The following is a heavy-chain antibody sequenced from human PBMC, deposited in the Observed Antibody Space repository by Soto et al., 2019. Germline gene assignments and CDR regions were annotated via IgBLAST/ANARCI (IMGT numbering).Heavy chain of an antibody. CDR1: GGSISSGGYY. CDR2: IYYSGST. J-gene: IGHJ5*02. V-gene: IGHV4-31*03. Sequence: PSETLSLTCTFSGGSISSGGYYWSWIRQHPGKGLEWIGYIYYSGSTYYNPSLKSRVTISVDTSKNQFSLKLSSVTAADTAVYYCARVFSDSSSFFDPWGQGTLVTVSS. CDR3: ARVFSDSSSFFDP. D-gene: IGHD6-13*01.